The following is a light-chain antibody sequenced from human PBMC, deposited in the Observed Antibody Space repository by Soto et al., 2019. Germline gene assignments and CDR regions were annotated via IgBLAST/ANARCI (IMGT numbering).Light chain of an antibody. CDR1: QSASTF. J-gene: IGKJ1*01. V-gene: IGKV1-5*01. CDR2: DAS. Sequence: IQVTQSPSTLSASVGDRVTITCRASQSASTFLAWDQQEPGQAPKLLIYDASTLQSGVPSRFSASGSGTEFALTISGLQPDDFAVYYCQQYNRYAVTFGQGTKVDI. CDR3: QQYNRYAVT.